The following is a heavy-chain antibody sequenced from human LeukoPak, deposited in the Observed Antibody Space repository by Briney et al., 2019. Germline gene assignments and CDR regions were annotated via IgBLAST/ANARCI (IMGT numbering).Heavy chain of an antibody. CDR1: GFTFGSYA. D-gene: IGHD3-22*01. V-gene: IGHV3-23*01. CDR3: AKCSGFYLEYFQH. J-gene: IGHJ1*01. Sequence: GGSLRLSCAASGFTFGSYAMSWVRQAPGKGLEWVSGISASGGGTYYADSVKGRFTISRDNSKSTLYLQMNSLRAEDTAVYYCAKCSGFYLEYFQHWGQGTLVTVSS. CDR2: ISASGGGT.